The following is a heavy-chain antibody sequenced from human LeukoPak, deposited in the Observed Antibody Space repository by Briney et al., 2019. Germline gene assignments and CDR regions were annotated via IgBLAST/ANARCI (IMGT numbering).Heavy chain of an antibody. V-gene: IGHV3-23*01. D-gene: IGHD3-10*02. CDR2: ISGSGGST. CDR1: GFTFSSYG. J-gene: IGHJ6*04. Sequence: GGSLRLSCAASGFTFSSYGMSWVRQAPGKGLEWVSAISGSGGSTYYADSVKGRFTVSRDNSKNTLYLQMNSLRAEDTAVYYCAELGITMIGGVWGKGTTVTISS. CDR3: AELGITMIGGV.